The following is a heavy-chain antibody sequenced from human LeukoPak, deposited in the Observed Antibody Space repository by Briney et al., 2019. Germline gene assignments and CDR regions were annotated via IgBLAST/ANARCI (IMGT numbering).Heavy chain of an antibody. CDR1: GFTFSSYG. Sequence: GGSLRLSCAASGFTFSSYGMHWVRQAPGKGLEWVAVISYDGSNKYYADSVKGRFTISRDNSKNTLYLQMNSLRAEDTAVYYCAKAWPGELRLFDYWGQGTLVTVSS. CDR3: AKAWPGELRLFDY. V-gene: IGHV3-30*18. CDR2: ISYDGSNK. D-gene: IGHD1-26*01. J-gene: IGHJ4*02.